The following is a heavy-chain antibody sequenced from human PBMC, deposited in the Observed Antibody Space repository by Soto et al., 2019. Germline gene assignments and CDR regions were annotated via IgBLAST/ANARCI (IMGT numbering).Heavy chain of an antibody. CDR2: ISFDGSYK. D-gene: IGHD6-19*01. CDR1: GFTFSSYT. V-gene: IGHV3-30-3*01. Sequence: QVPLVESGEGVVQPGRSLRLSCAASGFTFSSYTMHWVRQAPGKGLEWVTLISFDGSYKYYADSVKGRFTISRDNSKNTLYLRINSLRTEDTAVYYCARGAGIVGSSTSFDYWGQGTLVTVSS. J-gene: IGHJ4*02. CDR3: ARGAGIVGSSTSFDY.